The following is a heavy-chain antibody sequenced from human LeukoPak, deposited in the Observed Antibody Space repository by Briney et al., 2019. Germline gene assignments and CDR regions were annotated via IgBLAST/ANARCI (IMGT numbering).Heavy chain of an antibody. J-gene: IGHJ6*03. D-gene: IGHD1-1*01. V-gene: IGHV1-8*03. Sequence: ASVKVSCKASGYTFTSYDIFWVRQAPGQGLEWMGWMNPNSGNTGYAQKFQGRVTITRNTSISTAYMELSSLRSEDTAVYYCARAKKQLERRKPPGYYDYMDVWGKGTTVTVSS. CDR3: ARAKKQLERRKPPGYYDYMDV. CDR1: GYTFTSYD. CDR2: MNPNSGNT.